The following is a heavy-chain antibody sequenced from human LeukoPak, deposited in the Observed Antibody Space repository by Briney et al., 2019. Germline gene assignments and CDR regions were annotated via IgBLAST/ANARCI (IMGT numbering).Heavy chain of an antibody. D-gene: IGHD1-26*01. J-gene: IGHJ5*02. V-gene: IGHV3-73*01. CDR3: TGHSLATADYYIAA. CDR1: GFIFSDSA. Sequence: GGSLRLSCAASGFIFSDSAMHWVRQASGKGLEWVGRIRSKANSFATAYGESVKGRFTVSRGDSKNTAYLQMNSLKTEDTAVYYGTGHSLATADYYIAACGQGTPVTVSS. CDR2: IRSKANSFAT.